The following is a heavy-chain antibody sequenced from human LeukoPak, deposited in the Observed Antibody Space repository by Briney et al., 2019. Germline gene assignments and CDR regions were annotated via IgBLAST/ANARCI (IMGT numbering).Heavy chain of an antibody. D-gene: IGHD6-19*01. V-gene: IGHV3-23*01. Sequence: GGSLRLSCAASGFTFSSYAMSWVRQAPAKGLEWVSAISGSGGSTYYADSVKGRFTISRDNSKDTLYLQMNSLRAEDTAVYYCAKGPGWSEFDYWGEGTLVTVSS. J-gene: IGHJ4*02. CDR2: ISGSGGST. CDR1: GFTFSSYA. CDR3: AKGPGWSEFDY.